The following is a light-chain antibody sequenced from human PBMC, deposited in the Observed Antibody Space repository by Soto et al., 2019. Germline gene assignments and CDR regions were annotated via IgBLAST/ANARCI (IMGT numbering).Light chain of an antibody. Sequence: QSALTQPASVSGSPGQSITISCTGTSSDVGGYKYVSWYQQHPDKAPKLIIFEVSNRPSGISSRFSGSKSGNTASLTISGLQAEDDADYYCASYTSSSTSVIFGRGTKLTV. CDR2: EVS. CDR1: SSDVGGYKY. CDR3: ASYTSSSTSVI. V-gene: IGLV2-14*01. J-gene: IGLJ2*01.